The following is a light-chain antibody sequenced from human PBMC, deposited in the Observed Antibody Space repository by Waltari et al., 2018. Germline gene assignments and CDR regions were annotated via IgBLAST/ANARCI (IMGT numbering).Light chain of an antibody. CDR3: QQYQDLPT. CDR1: EDITNY. Sequence: DLQMTQSPSSLPASVGARVTITCQAPEDITNYLNGYQQKPGEAPKLQISEASNLETGAPSRFSERGSGTDFTFAISSLQPGDVATYYCQQYQDLPTFGQRTRLEIK. J-gene: IGKJ5*01. CDR2: EAS. V-gene: IGKV1-33*01.